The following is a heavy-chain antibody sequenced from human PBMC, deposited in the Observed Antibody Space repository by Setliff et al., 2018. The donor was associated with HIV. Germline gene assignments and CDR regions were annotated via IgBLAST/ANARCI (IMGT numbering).Heavy chain of an antibody. J-gene: IGHJ4*02. D-gene: IGHD6-19*01. CDR3: ARDEASGWYNPFDY. CDR2: INSDGSST. V-gene: IGHV3-74*01. Sequence: GGSLRLSCAASGFTFSSYWMHWVRQAPGKGLVWVSRINSDGSSTSYADSVKGRFTISRDNAKNSLYLQMNILRAEDTAIYYCARDEASGWYNPFDYWGQGTLVTVSS. CDR1: GFTFSSYW.